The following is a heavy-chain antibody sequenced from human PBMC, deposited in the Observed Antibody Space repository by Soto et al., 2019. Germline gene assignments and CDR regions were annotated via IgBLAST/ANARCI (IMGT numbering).Heavy chain of an antibody. D-gene: IGHD3-3*01. V-gene: IGHV1-2*04. J-gene: IGHJ6*02. CDR3: ARDREYDFWSGYPQGMDV. Sequence: ASVKVSCKASGYTFTGYYMHWVRQAPGQGLEWMGWINPNSGGTNYAQKFQGWVTMTRDTSISTAYMELSRLRSDDTAVYYCARDREYDFWSGYPQGMDVWGQGTTVTV. CDR2: INPNSGGT. CDR1: GYTFTGYY.